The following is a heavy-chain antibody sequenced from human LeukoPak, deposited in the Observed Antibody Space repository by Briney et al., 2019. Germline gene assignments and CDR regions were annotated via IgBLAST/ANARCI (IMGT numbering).Heavy chain of an antibody. Sequence: SETLSLTCAVYGGSFSDYYWSWIRQPPGKGLEWIGEINHSGSTYYNPSLKSRVTISVDTSKNQFSLKLSSMTAADTAVYFCAGGQWLRVNYFDYWGQGTLVTVSS. J-gene: IGHJ4*02. CDR2: INHSGST. CDR3: AGGQWLRVNYFDY. V-gene: IGHV4-34*01. CDR1: GGSFSDYY. D-gene: IGHD5-12*01.